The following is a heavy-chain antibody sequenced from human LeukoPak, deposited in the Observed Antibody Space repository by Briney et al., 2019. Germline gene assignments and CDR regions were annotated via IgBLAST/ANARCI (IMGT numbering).Heavy chain of an antibody. Sequence: TVKVSCKASGGTFSSYAISWVRQAPGQGLEWMGGIIPIFGTANYAQKFQGRVTITTDESTSTAYMELSSLRSEDTAVYYCARGGYSYGPTFYYFDYWGQGTLVTVSS. J-gene: IGHJ4*02. D-gene: IGHD5-18*01. CDR1: GGTFSSYA. CDR2: IIPIFGTA. CDR3: ARGGYSYGPTFYYFDY. V-gene: IGHV1-69*05.